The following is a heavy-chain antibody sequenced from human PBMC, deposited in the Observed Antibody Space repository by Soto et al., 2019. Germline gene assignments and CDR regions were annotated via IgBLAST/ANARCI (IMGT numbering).Heavy chain of an antibody. CDR1: GGVFINYG. Sequence: QVQLVQSGAEVKKPGSSVKVSCKASGGVFINYGISWVRQAPGQGLEWMGGIIPIFRSASYAQKFQGRVTIAADESTTTAYMELTTLTSEDTDVYYCARDRYYDGVGYHYESAYWGQGTLVTVSS. CDR2: IIPIFRSA. CDR3: ARDRYYDGVGYHYESAY. D-gene: IGHD3-22*01. J-gene: IGHJ4*02. V-gene: IGHV1-69*01.